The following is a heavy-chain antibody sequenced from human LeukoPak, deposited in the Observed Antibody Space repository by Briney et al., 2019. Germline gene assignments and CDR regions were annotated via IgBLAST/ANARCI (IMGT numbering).Heavy chain of an antibody. J-gene: IGHJ4*02. CDR2: ISGSGGST. D-gene: IGHD3-10*01. CDR3: AKEYLSRLLWFGELDDYFDY. Sequence: PGGSLRLSCAASGFTFSSYAMSWVRQAPGKGLEWVSAISGSGGSTYYADSVKGRFTISRDNSKNTLYLQMNSLRAEDTAVYYCAKEYLSRLLWFGELDDYFDYWGQGTLVAVSS. V-gene: IGHV3-23*01. CDR1: GFTFSSYA.